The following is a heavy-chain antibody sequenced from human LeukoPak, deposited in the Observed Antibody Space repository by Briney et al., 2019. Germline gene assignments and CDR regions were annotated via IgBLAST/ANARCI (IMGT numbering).Heavy chain of an antibody. CDR1: GGSISSGSYY. V-gene: IGHV4-61*02. J-gene: IGHJ5*02. Sequence: SETLSLTCTVSGGSISSGSYYWSWIRQPAGKGLEWIGRIYTSGSTNYNPSLKSRVTISVDTSKNQFSLKLSSVTAADTAAYYCARVRRYCSGGSCYSGWFDPWGQGTLVTVSS. D-gene: IGHD2-15*01. CDR2: IYTSGST. CDR3: ARVRRYCSGGSCYSGWFDP.